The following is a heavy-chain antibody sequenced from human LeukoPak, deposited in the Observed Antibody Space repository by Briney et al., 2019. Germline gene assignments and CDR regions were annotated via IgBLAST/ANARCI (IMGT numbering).Heavy chain of an antibody. CDR2: IGTAGDT. V-gene: IGHV3-13*01. CDR1: GFTFSSYD. D-gene: IGHD3-22*01. Sequence: PGGSLRLSCAASGFTFSSYDMHWVRQATGKGLEWVSAIGTAGDTYCPGSVKGRFTISRENAKNSLYLQMNSLRAGDTAVYYCARASDYYDSSGYYTFFDYWGQGTLVTVSS. J-gene: IGHJ4*02. CDR3: ARASDYYDSSGYYTFFDY.